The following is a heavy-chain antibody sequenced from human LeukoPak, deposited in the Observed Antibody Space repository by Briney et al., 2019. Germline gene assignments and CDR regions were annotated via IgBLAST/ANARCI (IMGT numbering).Heavy chain of an antibody. CDR2: INPNSGGT. J-gene: IGHJ4*02. Sequence: ASVKVSCKASGYTFTGYYMHWVRQAPGQGLEWMGWINPNSGGTNCAQKFQGRVTVTRDTSISTAYMELSRLRSDDTAVYYCAVLWFGELLSPFDYWSQGTLVTVSS. CDR3: AVLWFGELLSPFDY. CDR1: GYTFTGYY. V-gene: IGHV1-2*02. D-gene: IGHD3-10*01.